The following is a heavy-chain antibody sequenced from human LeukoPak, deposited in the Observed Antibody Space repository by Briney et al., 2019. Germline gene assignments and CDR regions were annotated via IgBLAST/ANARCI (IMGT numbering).Heavy chain of an antibody. CDR1: GYTFTHQW. Sequence: GESLKISCKASGYTFTHQWIGWVREKSGSGLEWMGIIYPRDSDTRYSPSFQGHVTISADTSINAAYLERSRLEASDTAIYYCARHSDVIGAIWGQGTLVTVYS. D-gene: IGHD3-10*01. V-gene: IGHV5-51*01. J-gene: IGHJ4*02. CDR3: ARHSDVIGAI. CDR2: IYPRDSDT.